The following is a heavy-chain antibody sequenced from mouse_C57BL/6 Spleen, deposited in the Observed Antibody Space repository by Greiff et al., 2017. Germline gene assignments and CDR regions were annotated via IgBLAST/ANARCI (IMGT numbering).Heavy chain of an antibody. Sequence: VKLMESGPGLVQPSQSLSLTCTVSGFSLTSYGVHWVRQSPGKGLEWLGVIWSGGSTDYNAAFISRLSISKDNSKSQVFFKMNSLQADDTAIYYCASDGYLTFAYWGQGTLVTVSA. V-gene: IGHV2-2*01. J-gene: IGHJ3*01. CDR1: GFSLTSYG. D-gene: IGHD2-3*01. CDR3: ASDGYLTFAY. CDR2: IWSGGST.